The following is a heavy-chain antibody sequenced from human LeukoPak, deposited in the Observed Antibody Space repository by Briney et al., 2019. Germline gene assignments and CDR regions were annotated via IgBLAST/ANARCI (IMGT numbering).Heavy chain of an antibody. CDR2: ISYSGST. V-gene: IGHV4-39*07. CDR3: ARRGAPESKRGPTTGDAFDI. CDR1: GGSISGTSFY. J-gene: IGHJ3*02. Sequence: PSETLSLTCTVSGGSISGTSFYWGWIRQPPGKGLEWVGSISYSGSTNYNPSLKSRVTMSVDTSKTQFSLKLTSVTAADTAVYYCARRGAPESKRGPTTGDAFDIWGQGTMVTVSS. D-gene: IGHD1-26*01.